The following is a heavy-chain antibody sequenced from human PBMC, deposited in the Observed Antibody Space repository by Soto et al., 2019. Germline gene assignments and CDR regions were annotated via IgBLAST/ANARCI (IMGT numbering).Heavy chain of an antibody. CDR2: ISGNNGNA. Sequence: ASVKVSCKASGYTFINHGISWVRQAPGQGLERMGWISGNNGNAKHARKFQGRVTMTTDTSTSTAYMELRSLRSNDTAVYYCARDFYPLAYYFDYWGQGTLVAVSS. V-gene: IGHV1-18*01. CDR1: GYTFINHG. J-gene: IGHJ4*02. CDR3: ARDFYPLAYYFDY.